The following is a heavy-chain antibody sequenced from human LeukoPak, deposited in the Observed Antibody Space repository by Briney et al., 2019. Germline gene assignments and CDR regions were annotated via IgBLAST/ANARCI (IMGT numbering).Heavy chain of an antibody. CDR1: GGSISSGSYY. J-gene: IGHJ3*02. CDR3: ARVYYDSSGDSAFDI. D-gene: IGHD3-22*01. CDR2: IYTSGST. V-gene: IGHV4-61*02. Sequence: SQILSLTCTVSGGSISSGSYYWSWIRQPAGKALEWIGRIYTSGSTNYNPSLKSRVNISVDTSKNQFSVKLSSVTAADTAVYYCARVYYDSSGDSAFDIWGQGTMVTVSS.